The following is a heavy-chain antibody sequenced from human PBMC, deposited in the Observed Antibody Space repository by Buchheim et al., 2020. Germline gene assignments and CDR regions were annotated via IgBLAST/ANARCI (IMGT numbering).Heavy chain of an antibody. V-gene: IGHV6-1*01. D-gene: IGHD3-16*01. Sequence: QVQLQQSGPGLVKPSQTLSLTCAISGDSVSSNSGAWSWIRYSPSRGLEWLGRTYYRSKWYNNYAVSVRSRITINTTTSQYQFSLQLNSVTPEDTAVYYWAGGTFSLGIDSWGQGTL. J-gene: IGHJ4*02. CDR3: AGGTFSLGIDS. CDR1: GDSVSSNSGA. CDR2: TYYRSKWYN.